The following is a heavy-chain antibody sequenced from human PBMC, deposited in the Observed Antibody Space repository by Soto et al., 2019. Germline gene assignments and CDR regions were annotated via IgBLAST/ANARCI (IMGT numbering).Heavy chain of an antibody. CDR1: GYTLTDNY. Sequence: QVQLVQSGAEVKRPGASVKVSCKASGYTLTDNYMHWVREAPGQGLEWMGWINPNGGTNYAQKFQGRVTMTRDTSISTAYRELSGLRSDDKAGDHCARSLTRLTTLLDYWGQGTLVTVSS. CDR3: ARSLTRLTTLLDY. J-gene: IGHJ4*02. D-gene: IGHD4-17*01. V-gene: IGHV1-2*02. CDR2: INPNGGT.